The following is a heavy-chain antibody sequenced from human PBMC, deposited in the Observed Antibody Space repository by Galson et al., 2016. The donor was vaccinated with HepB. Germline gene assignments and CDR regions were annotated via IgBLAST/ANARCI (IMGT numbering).Heavy chain of an antibody. J-gene: IGHJ6*02. CDR2: IDSSGHST. V-gene: IGHV3-23*01. CDR1: GFTFIDYG. Sequence: SLRLSCAASGFTFIDYGVHWVRRAPGKGLEWVSAIDSSGHSTYYTDSVTGRFTISRDNSKNTLYLQMNSLRCEDTAVYYCAKAATPVFYYHGMDVWGQGTTVTVSS. CDR3: AKAATPVFYYHGMDV.